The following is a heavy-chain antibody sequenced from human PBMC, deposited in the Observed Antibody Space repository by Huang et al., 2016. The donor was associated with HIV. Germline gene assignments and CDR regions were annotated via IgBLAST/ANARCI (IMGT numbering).Heavy chain of an antibody. CDR3: VRCPGYYFEPSRYFDAFDI. CDR2: IKHSGTT. V-gene: IGHV4-34*02. J-gene: IGHJ3*02. CDR1: GVTFTGYF. Sequence: VQLQQWGASLLKPSETLSLTCAVSGVTFTGYFWGWVRQAPGKGLEWIAEIKHSGTTSYNPSLKSRVSMSVDVSNNQFSLSLKSVTAADTAVYFCVRCPGYYFEPSRYFDAFDIWGPGTMVTVS. D-gene: IGHD3-22*01.